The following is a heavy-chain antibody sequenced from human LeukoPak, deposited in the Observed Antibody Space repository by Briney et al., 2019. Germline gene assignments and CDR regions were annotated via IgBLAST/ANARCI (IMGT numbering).Heavy chain of an antibody. J-gene: IGHJ3*02. V-gene: IGHV4-4*07. CDR2: IYSSGSF. CDR1: GGSISSYF. Sequence: SETLSLTCTVSGGSISSYFWTWIRQPAGRRLEWIGHIYSSGSFKYNPSLKSRVTMSIDTSKNQLSLKLNSVTAADTAVYYCARSGGSSSGSLGLWYSDIWGQGTMVTVSS. D-gene: IGHD6-19*01. CDR3: ARSGGSSSGSLGLWYSDI.